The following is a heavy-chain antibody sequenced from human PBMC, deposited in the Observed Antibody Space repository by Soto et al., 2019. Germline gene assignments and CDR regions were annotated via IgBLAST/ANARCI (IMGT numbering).Heavy chain of an antibody. CDR2: INHSGST. J-gene: IGHJ5*02. CDR1: GGSFSGYY. D-gene: IGHD2-15*01. Sequence: PSETLSLTCAVYGGSFSGYYWSWIRQPPGKGLEWIGEINHSGSTNYNPSLKSRVTISVDTSKNQFSLKLSSVTAADTAVYYCARGHTKKYCSGGSCRNNWFDPWGQGTLVTVSS. V-gene: IGHV4-34*01. CDR3: ARGHTKKYCSGGSCRNNWFDP.